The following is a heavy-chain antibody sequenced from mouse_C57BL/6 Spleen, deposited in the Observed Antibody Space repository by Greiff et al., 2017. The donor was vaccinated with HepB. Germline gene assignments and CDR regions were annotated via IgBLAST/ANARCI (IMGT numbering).Heavy chain of an antibody. CDR2: ISGGGGNT. J-gene: IGHJ2*01. V-gene: IGHV5-9*01. CDR1: GFTFSSYT. D-gene: IGHD2-4*01. Sequence: EVQLVESGGGLVKPGGSLKLSCAASGFTFSSYTMSWVRQTPEKRLEWVATISGGGGNTYYPDSVKGRFTISRDNAKNTLYRQMRSRRSEDTALYYCARPTGYDYDVGYFDYWGQGTTLTVSS. CDR3: ARPTGYDYDVGYFDY.